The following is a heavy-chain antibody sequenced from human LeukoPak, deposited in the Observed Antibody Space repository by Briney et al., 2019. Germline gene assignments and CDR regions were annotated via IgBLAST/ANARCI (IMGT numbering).Heavy chain of an antibody. CDR1: GYTFTSYG. CDR2: ISAYNGNT. J-gene: IGHJ6*02. V-gene: IGHV1-18*01. CDR3: ARMPPAPNERYYYGMDV. D-gene: IGHD1-1*01. Sequence: GASVKVSCKASGYTFTSYGISWVRQAPGQGLEWMGWISAYNGNTNYAQKLQGRVTMTTDTSTSTAYMELRSLRSDDTAVYYCARMPPAPNERYYYGMDVWGQGTTVTVSS.